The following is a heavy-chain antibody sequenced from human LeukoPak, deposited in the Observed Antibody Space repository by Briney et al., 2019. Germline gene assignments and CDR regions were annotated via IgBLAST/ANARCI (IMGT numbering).Heavy chain of an antibody. CDR2: ISSSSSYI. J-gene: IGHJ3*02. CDR3: VQEGPRGLAFDI. CDR1: GFTFSSYS. Sequence: GGSLRLSCAASGFTFSSYSMNWVRQAPGKGLEWVSSISSSSSYIYYADSVKGRFAISRDNSKNTLYLQMNSLRAEDTAVYYCVQEGPRGLAFDIWGQGTKVTVSS. V-gene: IGHV3-21*04.